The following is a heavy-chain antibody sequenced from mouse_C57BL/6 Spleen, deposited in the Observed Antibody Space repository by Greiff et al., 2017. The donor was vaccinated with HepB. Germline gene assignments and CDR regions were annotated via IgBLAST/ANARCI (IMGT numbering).Heavy chain of an antibody. D-gene: IGHD4-1*01. V-gene: IGHV1-4*01. Sequence: VKLVESGAELARPGASVKMSCKASGYTFTSYTMHWVKQRPGQGLEWIGYINPSSGYTKYNQKFKDKATLTADKSSSTAYMQLSSLTSEDSAVYYCASRLGEGGPFDYWGQGTTLTVSS. CDR1: GYTFTSYT. J-gene: IGHJ2*01. CDR3: ASRLGEGGPFDY. CDR2: INPSSGYT.